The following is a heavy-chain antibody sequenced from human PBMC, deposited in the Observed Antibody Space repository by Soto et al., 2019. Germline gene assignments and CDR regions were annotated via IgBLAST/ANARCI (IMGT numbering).Heavy chain of an antibody. CDR2: ISAYNGNT. V-gene: IGHV1-18*01. D-gene: IGHD5-12*01. J-gene: IGHJ4*02. Sequence: ASVKVSCKASGYTFTSYGISWVRQAPGQGLEWMGWISAYNGNTNYAQKLQGRVTMTTDTSTSTAYVELRSLRSDDTAVYYCASALYSGYDYLAYWGQGTLVTVSS. CDR1: GYTFTSYG. CDR3: ASALYSGYDYLAY.